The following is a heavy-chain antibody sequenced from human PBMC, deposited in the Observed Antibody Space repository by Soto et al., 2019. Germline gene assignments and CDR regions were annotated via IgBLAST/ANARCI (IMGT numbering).Heavy chain of an antibody. Sequence: EVQLLESGGGLVQPGESLRLSCAASGFTLSNYAMSWVRQAPGKGLEWVSVMSAGGTDAYYADAVKGRFTMSRDNSKNTVYLQMNSLRVEDTAIYYCAKDSRASSGWHGSVDPWCQGTLVTVSS. CDR2: MSAGGTDA. D-gene: IGHD6-19*01. J-gene: IGHJ5*02. V-gene: IGHV3-23*01. CDR1: GFTLSNYA. CDR3: AKDSRASSGWHGSVDP.